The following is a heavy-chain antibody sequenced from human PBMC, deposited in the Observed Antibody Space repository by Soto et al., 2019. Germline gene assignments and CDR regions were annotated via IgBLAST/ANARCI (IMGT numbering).Heavy chain of an antibody. Sequence: QVQLQESGPGLVKPSQTLSLTCTVSGGSISSGDYYCSWIRQPPGKGLEWIGSIFYSGSTYYSPSLKSRVTISLDTSKNQFSLKLSSVTAADTAVYYCARDGPLRFLEWSRNHYYGLDVWGQGTTVTVSS. CDR3: ARDGPLRFLEWSRNHYYGLDV. D-gene: IGHD3-3*01. CDR1: GGSISSGDYY. V-gene: IGHV4-30-4*01. J-gene: IGHJ6*02. CDR2: IFYSGST.